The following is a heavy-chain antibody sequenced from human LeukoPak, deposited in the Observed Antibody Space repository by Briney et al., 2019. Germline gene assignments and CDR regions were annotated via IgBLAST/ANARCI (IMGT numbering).Heavy chain of an antibody. J-gene: IGHJ4*02. Sequence: GGSLRLSCAASGFTFSSYSMNWVRQAPGKGLEWVSSISSSSSYIYYADSVKGRFTISRDNAKNSLYLQMNSLRAEDTAVYYCARDGRDITAAGKLPTAYYFDYWGQGTLVTVSS. CDR3: ARDGRDITAAGKLPTAYYFDY. CDR1: GFTFSSYS. V-gene: IGHV3-21*01. CDR2: ISSSSSYI. D-gene: IGHD6-13*01.